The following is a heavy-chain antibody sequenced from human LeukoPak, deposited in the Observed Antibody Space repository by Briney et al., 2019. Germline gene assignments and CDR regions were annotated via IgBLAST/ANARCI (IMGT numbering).Heavy chain of an antibody. CDR2: IYYSGST. Sequence: PSETLSLTCTVSGGSISSSSYYWGWIRQPPGKGLEWIGSIYYSGSTYYNPSLKSRVTISVDTSKNQFSLKLSSVTAADTAVYYCARVVSSVYYYMDVWGKGTSVTVSS. CDR3: ARVVSSVYYYMDV. CDR1: GGSISSSSYY. V-gene: IGHV4-39*07. D-gene: IGHD2/OR15-2a*01. J-gene: IGHJ6*03.